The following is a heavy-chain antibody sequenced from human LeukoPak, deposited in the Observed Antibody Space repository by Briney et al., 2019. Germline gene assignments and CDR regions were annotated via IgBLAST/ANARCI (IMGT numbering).Heavy chain of an antibody. CDR3: ANSPGYCGGDCAVDY. J-gene: IGHJ4*02. Sequence: GGSLRLSCAASGFTFSSYGMHWVRQAPGKGLEWVAVISYDGSNKYYADSVKGRFTISRDNSKNTLYLQMNSLRAEDTAVYHCANSPGYCGGDCAVDYWGQGTLVTVSS. V-gene: IGHV3-30*18. D-gene: IGHD2-21*02. CDR1: GFTFSSYG. CDR2: ISYDGSNK.